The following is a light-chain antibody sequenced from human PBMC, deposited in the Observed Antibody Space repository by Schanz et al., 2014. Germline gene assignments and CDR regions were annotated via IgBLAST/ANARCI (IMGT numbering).Light chain of an antibody. Sequence: QSALTQPASVSGSPGQSITISCTGTSSDVGGYNYVSWYQQHPGKAPKLMIYDVSNRPSGVSNRFSGSKSGNTASLTISGLQAEDEADYYCSSYAGSYRYVFGTGTKLTVL. CDR3: SSYAGSYRYV. CDR1: SSDVGGYNY. J-gene: IGLJ1*01. CDR2: DVS. V-gene: IGLV2-14*01.